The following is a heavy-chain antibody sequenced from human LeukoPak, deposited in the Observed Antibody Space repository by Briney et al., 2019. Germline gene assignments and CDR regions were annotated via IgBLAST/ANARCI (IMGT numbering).Heavy chain of an antibody. V-gene: IGHV3-53*01. J-gene: IGHJ6*02. D-gene: IGHD4-17*01. CDR2: IYSGGST. Sequence: GGSLRLSCAASGFTVSSNYMSWVRQAPGKGLEWVSVIYSGGSTYYADSVKGRFTISRDNSKNTLYLQMNSLGAEDTAVYYCARDTVTTCRFRDYQHYGMDVWGQGTTVTVSS. CDR1: GFTVSSNY. CDR3: ARDTVTTCRFRDYQHYGMDV.